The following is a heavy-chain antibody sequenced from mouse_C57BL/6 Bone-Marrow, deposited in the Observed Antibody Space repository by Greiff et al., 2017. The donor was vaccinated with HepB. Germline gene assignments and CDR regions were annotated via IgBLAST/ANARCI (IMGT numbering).Heavy chain of an antibody. J-gene: IGHJ3*01. CDR2: ISDGGSYT. V-gene: IGHV5-4*03. CDR3: ASLLSRFAY. CDR1: GFTFSSYA. D-gene: IGHD2-1*01. Sequence: EVKLVESGGGLVKPGGSLKLSCAASGFTFSSYAMSWVRQTPEKRLEWVATISDGGSYTYYPDNVKGRFTISRDNAKNNLYLQMSHLKSEDTAMYYCASLLSRFAYWGQGTLVTVSA.